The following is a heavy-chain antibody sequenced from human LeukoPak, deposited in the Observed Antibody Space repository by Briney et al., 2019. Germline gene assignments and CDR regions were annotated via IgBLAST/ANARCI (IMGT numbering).Heavy chain of an antibody. CDR2: LNPDGSVT. CDR3: VRALNGDSDY. CDR1: GFTFRTPW. D-gene: IGHD2-21*02. Sequence: GGSLRLSCAASGFTFRTPWMHWARQAPGKGLMWVSRLNPDGSVTTYADSVKGRFTISRDNAKNTLYLQMSSLRVEDTAVYYCVRALNGDSDYWGQGTLVTVSS. V-gene: IGHV3-74*01. J-gene: IGHJ4*02.